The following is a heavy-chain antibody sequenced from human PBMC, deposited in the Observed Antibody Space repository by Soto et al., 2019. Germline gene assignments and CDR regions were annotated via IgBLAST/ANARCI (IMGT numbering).Heavy chain of an antibody. CDR3: ARGTRSGSYYYYGLDV. CDR2: IIPIFGTT. D-gene: IGHD1-26*01. CDR1: GGTFSSYA. V-gene: IGHV1-69*06. J-gene: IGHJ6*02. Sequence: ASVKVSCKASGGTFSSYAISWVRQAPGEGLEWMGGIIPIFGTTNYARRFQGRVTITADKSTSTAYMELRSLRSEDTAVYYCARGTRSGSYYYYGLDVWGQGTTVTVSS.